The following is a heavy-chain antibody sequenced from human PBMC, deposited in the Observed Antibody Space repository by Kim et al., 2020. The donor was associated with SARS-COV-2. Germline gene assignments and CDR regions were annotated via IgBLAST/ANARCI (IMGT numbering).Heavy chain of an antibody. D-gene: IGHD3-22*01. Sequence: PSSQGQLTISADKSSSTAYLQWSSLKASDTAMYYCARHSYYDSSGYDYWGQGTLVTVSS. J-gene: IGHJ4*02. CDR3: ARHSYYDSSGYDY. V-gene: IGHV5-10-1*01.